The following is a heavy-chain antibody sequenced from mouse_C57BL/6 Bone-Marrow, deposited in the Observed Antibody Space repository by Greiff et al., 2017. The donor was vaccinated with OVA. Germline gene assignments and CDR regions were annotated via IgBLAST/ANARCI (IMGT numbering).Heavy chain of an antibody. J-gene: IGHJ2*01. CDR2: ISSGGSYT. CDR3: ARHYYGSSYY. D-gene: IGHD1-1*01. V-gene: IGHV5-6*01. Sequence: EVKLMESGGDLVKPGGSLKLSCAASGFTFSSYGMSWVRQTPDKRLEWVATISSGGSYTYYPDSVKGRFTISRDNAKNNLYLQMSSLKSEDTAMYYCARHYYGSSYYWGQGTTLTVSS. CDR1: GFTFSSYG.